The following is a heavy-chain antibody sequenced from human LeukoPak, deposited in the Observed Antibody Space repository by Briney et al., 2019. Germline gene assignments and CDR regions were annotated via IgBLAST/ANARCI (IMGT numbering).Heavy chain of an antibody. CDR3: ASEYYYDSSGRRRLFDY. D-gene: IGHD3-22*01. CDR2: ISSSGSTI. J-gene: IGHJ4*02. V-gene: IGHV3-48*03. CDR1: GFTFSSYA. Sequence: GGSLRLSCTASGFTFSSYAMNWVRQAPGKGLEWVSYISSSGSTIYYADSVKGRFTISRDNAKNSLYLQMNSLRAEDTAVYYCASEYYYDSSGRRRLFDYWGQGTLVTVSS.